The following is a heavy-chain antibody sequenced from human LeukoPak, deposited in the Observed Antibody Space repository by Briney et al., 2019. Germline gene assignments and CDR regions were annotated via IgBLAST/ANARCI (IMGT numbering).Heavy chain of an antibody. CDR3: ARERPDTAMVYYFDY. V-gene: IGHV3-30*03. J-gene: IGHJ4*02. Sequence: PGGSLRLSCAASGFTFSSYGMHWVRQAPGKGLEWVAVISYDGSNKYYADSVKGRFTISRDNSKNTLYLQMNSLRADDTAVYYCARERPDTAMVYYFDYWGQGTLVTVSS. CDR2: ISYDGSNK. CDR1: GFTFSSYG. D-gene: IGHD5-18*01.